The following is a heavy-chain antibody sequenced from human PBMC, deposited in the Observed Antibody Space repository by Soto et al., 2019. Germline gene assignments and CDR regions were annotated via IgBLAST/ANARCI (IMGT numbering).Heavy chain of an antibody. CDR1: GYTFTGYY. CDR3: ARAGCSSTSCYVDFDY. Sequence: QVQLVQSGAEVKKPGASVKVSCKASGYTFTGYYMHWVRQAPGQGLEWMGWINPNSGGTTYAQKFQGWVTMTRDTSISTAYMELSRLRSNDTAVYYCARAGCSSTSCYVDFDYWGQGTLVTVSS. J-gene: IGHJ4*02. CDR2: INPNSGGT. D-gene: IGHD2-2*01. V-gene: IGHV1-2*04.